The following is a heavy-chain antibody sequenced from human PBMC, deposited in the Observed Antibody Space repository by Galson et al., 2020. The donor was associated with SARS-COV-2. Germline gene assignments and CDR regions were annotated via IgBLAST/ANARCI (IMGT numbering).Heavy chain of an antibody. Sequence: NSGGSLRLSCAASGFPFSTYSMNWVRLAPGKGLEWVSSISTSSSYTYYVDSVKGRFSISRDNPRNSLYLQMNSLRAEDTAVYYCARDEGIRGYNDGRADYGMDVWGQGTTVTVSS. CDR3: ARDEGIRGYNDGRADYGMDV. D-gene: IGHD5-18*01. J-gene: IGHJ6*02. CDR2: ISTSSSYT. CDR1: GFPFSTYS. V-gene: IGHV3-21*01.